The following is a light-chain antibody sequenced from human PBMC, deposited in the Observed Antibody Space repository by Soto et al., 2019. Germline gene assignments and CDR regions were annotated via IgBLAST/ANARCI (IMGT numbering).Light chain of an antibody. Sequence: DIQMTQSPSSLFASVGDRVTITCRASQNIRMDLNWYQRKPGKAPKLLIYVASTLQSGVPSRFSGSESGTEFTLTISSLQPEDFGDYICQQSYKTPFTFGPGTKVEIK. CDR2: VAS. J-gene: IGKJ3*01. CDR3: QQSYKTPFT. CDR1: QNIRMD. V-gene: IGKV1-39*01.